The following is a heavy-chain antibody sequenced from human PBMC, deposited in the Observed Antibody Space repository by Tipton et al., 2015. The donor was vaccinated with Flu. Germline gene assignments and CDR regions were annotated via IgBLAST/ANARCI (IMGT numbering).Heavy chain of an antibody. CDR3: ARDHPYDFWSGYAFDI. CDR1: GYSISSGYY. D-gene: IGHD3-3*01. V-gene: IGHV4-38-2*02. J-gene: IGHJ3*02. Sequence: TLSLTCTVSGYSISSGYYWGWIRQPPGKGLEWIGSIYHSGSTYYNPSLKSRVTISVDTSKNQFSLKLSSVTAADTAVYYCARDHPYDFWSGYAFDIWGQG. CDR2: IYHSGST.